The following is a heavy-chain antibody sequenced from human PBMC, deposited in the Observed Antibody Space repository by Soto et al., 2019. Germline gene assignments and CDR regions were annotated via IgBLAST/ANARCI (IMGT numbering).Heavy chain of an antibody. D-gene: IGHD6-13*01. CDR2: ISSSTSYT. CDR1: GFTFSDYY. V-gene: IGHV3-11*05. Sequence: QVQLVESGGGLVKPGGSLRLSCAASGFTFSDYYMSWIRQAPGKGLEWVSYISSSTSYTDYADSVKGRFTISRDNAQNSLYLQKNSLRAEDTAVYYCARRRWDAFDIWGQGTMVTVSS. J-gene: IGHJ3*02. CDR3: ARRRWDAFDI.